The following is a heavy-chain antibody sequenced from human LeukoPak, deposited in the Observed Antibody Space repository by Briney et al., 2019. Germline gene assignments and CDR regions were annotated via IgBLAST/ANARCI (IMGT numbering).Heavy chain of an antibody. CDR1: GFTFSSYG. CDR3: ARDSTVVRGVIGPFDY. D-gene: IGHD3-10*01. J-gene: IGHJ4*02. V-gene: IGHV3-33*01. Sequence: GGSLRLSCAASGFTFSSYGMHWVRQAPGKGLEWVAVIWCDGSNKYYADSVKGRFTISRDNSKNTLYLQMNSLRAEDTAVYYCARDSTVVRGVIGPFDYWGQGTLVTVSS. CDR2: IWCDGSNK.